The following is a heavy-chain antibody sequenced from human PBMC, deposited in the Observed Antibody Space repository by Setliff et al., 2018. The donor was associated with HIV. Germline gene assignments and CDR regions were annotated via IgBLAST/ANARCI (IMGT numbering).Heavy chain of an antibody. CDR1: GYTFSGYY. D-gene: IGHD2-2*01. V-gene: IGHV1-2*02. J-gene: IGHJ6*03. Sequence: ASVKVSCKASGYTFSGYYMHWVRQAPGQGLEWMGWINPNSGGQNYAQKFQGRVTMTRDTSISTAYMELSRLRSDDTAVYYCARGDIIAVPDAIDMDVWGKGTTVTVSS. CDR2: INPNSGGQ. CDR3: ARGDIIAVPDAIDMDV.